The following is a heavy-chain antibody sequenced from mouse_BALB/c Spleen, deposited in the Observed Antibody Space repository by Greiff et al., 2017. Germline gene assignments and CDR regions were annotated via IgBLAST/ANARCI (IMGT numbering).Heavy chain of an antibody. V-gene: IGHV1S135*01. CDR1: GYSFTSYY. Sequence: VQLKQSGPELMKPGASVKISCKASGYSFTSYYMHWVKQSHGKSLEWIGYIDPFNGGTSYNQKFKGKATLTVDKSSSTAYMHLSILTSEDSAVYYCARKRGGAMDYWGQGTSVTVSS. CDR2: IDPFNGGT. CDR3: ARKRGGAMDY. J-gene: IGHJ4*01.